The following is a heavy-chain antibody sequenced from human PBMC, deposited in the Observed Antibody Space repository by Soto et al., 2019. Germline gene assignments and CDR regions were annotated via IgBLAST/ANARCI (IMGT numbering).Heavy chain of an antibody. V-gene: IGHV3-7*01. CDR3: ARVKAIFGVVSPAFDI. Sequence: GGSLRLSCAASGFTFSSYWMSWVRQAPGKGLEWVANIKQDGSEKYYVDSVKGRFTISRDNAKNSLYLQMNSLRAEDTAVYYCARVKAIFGVVSPAFDIWGQGTMVTVSS. J-gene: IGHJ3*02. CDR1: GFTFSSYW. D-gene: IGHD3-3*01. CDR2: IKQDGSEK.